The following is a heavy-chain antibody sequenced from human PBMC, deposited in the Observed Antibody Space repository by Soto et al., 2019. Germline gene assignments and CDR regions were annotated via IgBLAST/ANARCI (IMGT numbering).Heavy chain of an antibody. CDR3: ARDPFYSGTNLQVGYFDS. J-gene: IGHJ4*02. V-gene: IGHV1-18*01. CDR1: GGTFSSFG. CDR2: INPSNDNT. D-gene: IGHD1-26*01. Sequence: ASLKVSCKASGGTFSSFGISWMRQAPGQGLEWMAWINPSNDNTNYAQSLQGRVTLTTDTSTSTAYMELRSLRSDDTAVYYCARDPFYSGTNLQVGYFDSWGQGTLVTVSS.